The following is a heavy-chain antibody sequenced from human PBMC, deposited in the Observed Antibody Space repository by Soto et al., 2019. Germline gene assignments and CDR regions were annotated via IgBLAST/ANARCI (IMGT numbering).Heavy chain of an antibody. V-gene: IGHV1-2*02. D-gene: IGHD2-21*02. CDR2: INPNSGGT. CDR1: GYTFTCYY. CDR3: AREPPPAYCGGDCSSGNFDY. Sequence: SVKVSCNASGYTFTCYYMHWVRQAPGQGLEWMGWINPNSGGTNYAQKFQGSVTMTRDTSISTAYMELSRLRSDDTAVYHCAREPPPAYCGGDCSSGNFDYCGQGTLVTVSS. J-gene: IGHJ4*02.